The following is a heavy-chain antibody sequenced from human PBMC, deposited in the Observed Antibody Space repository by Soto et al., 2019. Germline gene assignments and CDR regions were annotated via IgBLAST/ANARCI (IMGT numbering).Heavy chain of an antibody. CDR3: ARGILLQAFDY. V-gene: IGHV1-3*01. D-gene: IGHD2-15*01. CDR1: GYTFTSYA. Sequence: ASVKISCKASGYTFTSYAMHWVRQAPGQRLEWMGWINAGNGNTKYSQKFQGRVTITRDTSASTAYMELSSLRSEDTAVYYCARGILLQAFDYWGQGTLVTVSS. J-gene: IGHJ4*02. CDR2: INAGNGNT.